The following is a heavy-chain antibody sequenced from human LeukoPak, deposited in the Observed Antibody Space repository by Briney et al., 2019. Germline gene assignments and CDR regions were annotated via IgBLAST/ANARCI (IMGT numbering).Heavy chain of an antibody. J-gene: IGHJ4*02. Sequence: SETLSLTCTVSGDSITNYYWSWIRQPPGKGLEWIGYISYSGSTNYNPSLKSRVTISVDMSKNQFSLKLTSVTAADTAVYHCARKMVVTAAFDYWGQGTLVTVSS. D-gene: IGHD2-21*02. V-gene: IGHV4-59*01. CDR1: GDSITNYY. CDR2: ISYSGST. CDR3: ARKMVVTAAFDY.